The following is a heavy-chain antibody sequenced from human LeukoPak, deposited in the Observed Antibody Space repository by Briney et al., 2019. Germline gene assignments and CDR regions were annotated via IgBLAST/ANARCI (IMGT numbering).Heavy chain of an antibody. D-gene: IGHD2-15*01. CDR2: ISYDGSNK. V-gene: IGHV3-30*04. J-gene: IGHJ4*02. Sequence: GGSLRLSCAASGFTFSSYAMHWVRQAPGKGLEWVAVISYDGSNKYYADSVKGRFTISRDNSKNTLYLQMNSLRAEETAVYYCARDLSRGYCSGGSCYSGDYWGQGTLVTVSS. CDR1: GFTFSSYA. CDR3: ARDLSRGYCSGGSCYSGDY.